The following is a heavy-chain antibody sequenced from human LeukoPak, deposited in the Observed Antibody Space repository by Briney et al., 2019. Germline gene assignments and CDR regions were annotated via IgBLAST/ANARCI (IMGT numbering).Heavy chain of an antibody. CDR3: ARVGPNWNNFDY. CDR2: IGSSGGAK. V-gene: IGHV3-48*03. Sequence: PGGSLRLSCAASGFTFSSYEMNWVRQAPGKGLEWVSYIGSSGGAKYYAGSVMGRFTISRDNAKNSLFLQMNSLRAEDTAVYYCARVGPNWNNFDYWGQGTLVTVSS. D-gene: IGHD1/OR15-1a*01. CDR1: GFTFSSYE. J-gene: IGHJ4*02.